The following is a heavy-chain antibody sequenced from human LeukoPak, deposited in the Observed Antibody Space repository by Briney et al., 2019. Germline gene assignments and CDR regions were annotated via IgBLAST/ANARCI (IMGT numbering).Heavy chain of an antibody. D-gene: IGHD5-18*01. CDR3: AKDIGPSGYSYGLFGS. CDR2: ISWNSGSR. V-gene: IGHV3-9*01. J-gene: IGHJ5*02. CDR1: GFTFDDYG. Sequence: PGRSLRLSCAASGFTFDDYGMHWVRQAPGKGLEWVSGISWNSGSRFYADSVKGRFTISRDNAKNSLYLQMNSLRTEDTALYYCAKDIGPSGYSYGLFGSWGQGTLVTVSS.